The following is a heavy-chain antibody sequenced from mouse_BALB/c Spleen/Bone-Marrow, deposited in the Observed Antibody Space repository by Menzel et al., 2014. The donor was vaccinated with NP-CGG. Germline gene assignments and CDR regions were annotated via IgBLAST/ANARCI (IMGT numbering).Heavy chain of an antibody. CDR1: GFTFSSFG. D-gene: IGHD4-1*01. CDR3: TRGGNWDDFDY. CDR2: ISSDSSTI. J-gene: IGHJ2*01. Sequence: EVQVVESGGGLVQPGGSRKLSCAASGFTFSSFGMHWVRQAPEKGLEWVAYISSDSSTIFYADTLKGRFTVSRDNPKNTLFLQMTSLRSEDTAMYYCTRGGNWDDFDYWGQGTTLTVSS. V-gene: IGHV5-17*02.